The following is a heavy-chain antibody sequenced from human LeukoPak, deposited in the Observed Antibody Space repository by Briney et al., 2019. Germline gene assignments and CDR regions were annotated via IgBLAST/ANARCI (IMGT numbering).Heavy chain of an antibody. D-gene: IGHD6-19*01. Sequence: GGSLRLSCAASGFTFSSNWMNWVRQAPGKGLEWVAKIKPDGNEKYYVDSVKGRFTISRDNAKNSLYLQMNSLRAEDTAMYYCAKDLRIAVAGRGGGFDYWGQGTLVTVSS. CDR3: AKDLRIAVAGRGGGFDY. V-gene: IGHV3-7*01. J-gene: IGHJ4*02. CDR1: GFTFSSNW. CDR2: IKPDGNEK.